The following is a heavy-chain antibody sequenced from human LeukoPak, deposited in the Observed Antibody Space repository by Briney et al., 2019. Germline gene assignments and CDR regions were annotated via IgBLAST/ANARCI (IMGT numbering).Heavy chain of an antibody. Sequence: PGGSLRLSCAASRFTFSDYYMSWIRQAPGKGLEWVSYISSSSSYTNYADSVKGRFTISRDNAKNSLYLQMNSLRAEDTAVYYCASFGGSGSYTQWGQGTLVTVSS. D-gene: IGHD3-10*01. CDR1: RFTFSDYY. V-gene: IGHV3-11*06. CDR3: ASFGGSGSYTQ. J-gene: IGHJ4*02. CDR2: ISSSSSYT.